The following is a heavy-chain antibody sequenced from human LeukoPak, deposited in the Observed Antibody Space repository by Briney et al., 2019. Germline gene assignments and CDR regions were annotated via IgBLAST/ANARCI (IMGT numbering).Heavy chain of an antibody. D-gene: IGHD2-15*01. CDR2: ISGSGGST. CDR1: GFTFSNYA. J-gene: IGHJ4*02. V-gene: IGHV3-23*01. CDR3: AKDPGYCSGGSCYFLPLDY. Sequence: GGSLRLSCAASGFTFSNYAMSWVRQAPGKGLEWVSTISGSGGSTYYADSVKGRFTISRDNSKNTLYLQMNSLRAEDTAVYYCAKDPGYCSGGSCYFLPLDYWGQGTLVTVSS.